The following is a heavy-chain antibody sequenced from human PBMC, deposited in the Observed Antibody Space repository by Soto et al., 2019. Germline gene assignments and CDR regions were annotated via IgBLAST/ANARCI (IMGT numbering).Heavy chain of an antibody. Sequence: GESLKISCKGSGYSFTSYWIGWVRQMPWKGLEWMGIIYPGDSDTRYSPSFQGQVTISADKSISTAYLQWSSLKASDTAMYYCARHLSATYDILTGHYYYYGMDVWGQGTTVTVSS. CDR2: IYPGDSDT. J-gene: IGHJ6*02. V-gene: IGHV5-51*01. D-gene: IGHD3-9*01. CDR1: GYSFTSYW. CDR3: ARHLSATYDILTGHYYYYGMDV.